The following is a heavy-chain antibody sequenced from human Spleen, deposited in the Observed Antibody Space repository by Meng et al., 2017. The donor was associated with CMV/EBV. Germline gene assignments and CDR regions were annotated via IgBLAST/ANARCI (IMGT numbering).Heavy chain of an antibody. CDR1: GGSFSGYY. CDR3: ARDSNPPYDTLDY. J-gene: IGHJ4*02. Sequence: SETLSLTCAVYGGSFSGYYWSWIRQPPGKGLEWIGEINHSGSTNYNPSLKSRVTISVDTSKNQFSLKLSSVTAADTAVYYCARDSNPPYDTLDYWGQGTLVTVSS. V-gene: IGHV4-34*01. CDR2: INHSGST. D-gene: IGHD3-9*01.